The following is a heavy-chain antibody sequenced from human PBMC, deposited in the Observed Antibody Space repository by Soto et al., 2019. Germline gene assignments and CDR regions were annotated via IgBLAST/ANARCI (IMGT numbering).Heavy chain of an antibody. V-gene: IGHV1-2*02. CDR3: ERDNYYGAGSIYYYYYGMDV. J-gene: IGHJ6*02. CDR1: GYTFTGYY. Sequence: ASVKVSCKASGYTFTGYYMHWVRQAPGQGLEWMGWINPNSGGTNYAQKFQGRVTMTRDTSISTAYMELSRLRSDDTAVYYCERDNYYGAGSIYYYYYGMDVWGQGTTVTVSS. CDR2: INPNSGGT. D-gene: IGHD3-10*01.